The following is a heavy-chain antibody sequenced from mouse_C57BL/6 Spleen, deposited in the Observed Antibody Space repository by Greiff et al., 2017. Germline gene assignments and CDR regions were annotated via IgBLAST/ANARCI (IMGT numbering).Heavy chain of an antibody. V-gene: IGHV5-4*01. Sequence: DVKLVESGGGLVKPGGSLKLSCAASGFTFSSYAMSWVRQTPEKRLEWVATISDGGSYTYYPDNVKGRFTISRDNAKNNLYLQMSHLKSEDTAMYYCARDGDYEGYAMDYWGQGTSVTVSS. CDR2: ISDGGSYT. D-gene: IGHD2-13*01. CDR3: ARDGDYEGYAMDY. CDR1: GFTFSSYA. J-gene: IGHJ4*01.